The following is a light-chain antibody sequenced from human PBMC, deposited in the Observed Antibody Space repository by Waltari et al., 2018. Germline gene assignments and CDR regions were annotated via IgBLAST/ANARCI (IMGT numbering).Light chain of an antibody. CDR1: QRVSSY. V-gene: IGKV3-11*01. Sequence: EIVLTQSPATLSLSPGERATLSCRASQRVSSYLAWYQQKPGQAPRLRIYDASNRATGIPARFSGSGSGTDFTLTISSLEPEDFAVYYCQQRSNWPWTFGQGTKVEIK. CDR2: DAS. CDR3: QQRSNWPWT. J-gene: IGKJ1*01.